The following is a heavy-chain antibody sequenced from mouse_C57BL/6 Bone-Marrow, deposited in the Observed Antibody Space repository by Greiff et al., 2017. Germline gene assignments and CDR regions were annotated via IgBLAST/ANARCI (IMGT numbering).Heavy chain of an antibody. CDR3: ARGGYYPYYAMDY. Sequence: DVQLQESGPGLVKPSQSLSLTCSVTGYSITSGYYWNWIRQFPGNKLEWMGYISYDGSNNYNPSLKNRISITRDTSKNQFCLKLNSVTTEDTATYYCARGGYYPYYAMDYWGQGTSVTVSS. V-gene: IGHV3-6*01. CDR2: ISYDGSN. D-gene: IGHD2-3*01. J-gene: IGHJ4*01. CDR1: GYSITSGYY.